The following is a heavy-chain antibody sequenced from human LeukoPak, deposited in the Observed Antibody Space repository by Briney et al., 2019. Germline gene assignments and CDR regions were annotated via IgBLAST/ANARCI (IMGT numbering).Heavy chain of an antibody. J-gene: IGHJ4*02. CDR3: ANSLKGGYCSGGSCYSV. V-gene: IGHV3-30*02. CDR2: IRYDGSYK. Sequence: PGGSLRLSCAASGFTFSSYGMHWVRQAPGKGLEWVAFIRYDGSYKYYADSVKGRFTISRDNSKNTLYLQMNSLRAEDTAVYYCANSLKGGYCSGGSCYSVWGQGTLVTVSS. D-gene: IGHD2-15*01. CDR1: GFTFSSYG.